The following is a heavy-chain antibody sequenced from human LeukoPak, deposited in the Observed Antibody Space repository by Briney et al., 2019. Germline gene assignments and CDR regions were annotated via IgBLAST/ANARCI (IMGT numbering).Heavy chain of an antibody. CDR1: GYTFTSYG. CDR2: ISTYNGDT. V-gene: IGHV1-18*01. J-gene: IGHJ4*02. Sequence: ATVKVSCKASGYTFTSYGINWVRQAPGQGLEWMGWISTYNGDTNYAQKLQGRVTMTTDTSTSTAYMELRSLRSDDTAVYYCARGSSYGFSMGYWGQGTLVTVSS. CDR3: ARGSSYGFSMGY. D-gene: IGHD3-16*01.